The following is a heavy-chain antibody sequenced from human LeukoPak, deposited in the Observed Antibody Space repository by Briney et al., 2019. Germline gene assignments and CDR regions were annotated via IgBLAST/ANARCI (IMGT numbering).Heavy chain of an antibody. J-gene: IGHJ4*02. V-gene: IGHV1-69*02. CDR2: IIPILGIA. CDR3: ARGGYNWNDGSLLY. CDR1: GGTFSRYT. Sequence: SVTVSCKASGGTFSRYTISWVRQAPGQGREWMGRIIPILGIANYAQKFQGTVTITADKSTSTAYMELSSLRSEDTAVYYCARGGYNWNDGSLLYWGQGTLVTVPS. D-gene: IGHD1-1*01.